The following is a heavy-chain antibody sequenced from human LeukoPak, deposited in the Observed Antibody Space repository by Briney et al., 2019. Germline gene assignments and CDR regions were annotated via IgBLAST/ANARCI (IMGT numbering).Heavy chain of an antibody. CDR3: ARIEEEYNWFEP. J-gene: IGHJ5*02. CDR2: IDWDDDK. V-gene: IGHV2-70*11. CDR1: GFSLSTSGMC. Sequence: SGPALVKPTQTLTLTCTFSGFSLSTSGMCVGWIRQPPGKALEWLARIDWDDDKYYSTSLKTRLTISKDTSKNQVVLTMTNMDPVDTATYYCARIEEEYNWFEPWGQGTLVTVSS.